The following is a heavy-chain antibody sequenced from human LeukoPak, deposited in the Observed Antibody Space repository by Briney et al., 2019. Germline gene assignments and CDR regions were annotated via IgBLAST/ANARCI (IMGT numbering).Heavy chain of an antibody. J-gene: IGHJ4*02. V-gene: IGHV3-9*01. D-gene: IGHD3-9*01. CDR3: AKDQYYDILIGAFDS. CDR2: ISWNSGSI. Sequence: GGSLRLSCAASGFSFEDYAMNWVRQAPGKGLEWVSGISWNSGSIGYAESVKGRFTISRDNAKNSLYLQMNSLRTEDTAFYYCAKDQYYDILIGAFDSWGQGTLVTVSS. CDR1: GFSFEDYA.